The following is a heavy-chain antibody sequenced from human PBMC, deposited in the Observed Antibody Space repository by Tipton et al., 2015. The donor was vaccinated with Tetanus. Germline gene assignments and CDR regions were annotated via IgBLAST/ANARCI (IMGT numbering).Heavy chain of an antibody. Sequence: QLVQSGAEVKKPGASVKVSCKASGYTFTGYYIYWVRQAPGQGLEWMGWIDPNSGGTVYAQKFQGRVTMTRDTSISTAYMELRSLRSDDTAMYYCARDRGDYIYYGMDVWGPGTTVTVS. J-gene: IGHJ6*02. CDR2: IDPNSGGT. V-gene: IGHV1-2*02. CDR1: GYTFTGYY. CDR3: ARDRGDYIYYGMDV. D-gene: IGHD3-22*01.